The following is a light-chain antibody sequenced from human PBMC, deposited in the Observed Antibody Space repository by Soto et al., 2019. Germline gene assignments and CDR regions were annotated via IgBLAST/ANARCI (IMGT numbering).Light chain of an antibody. J-gene: IGKJ2*03. V-gene: IGKV1-33*01. Sequence: DIQMTQSPSSLSASVEDRVTITCQASQDISNSLNWYQQKPGKAPKLLISDASILGTGVPSRFSGGGSGTDFTFTITSLQPEDIATYYCQQYDNFPYSFGQGTRLEIK. CDR2: DAS. CDR3: QQYDNFPYS. CDR1: QDISNS.